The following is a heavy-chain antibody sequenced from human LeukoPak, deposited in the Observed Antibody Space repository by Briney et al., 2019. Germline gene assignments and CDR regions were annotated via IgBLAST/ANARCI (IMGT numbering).Heavy chain of an antibody. V-gene: IGHV3-30*02. CDR3: AKDHLYYYDSSGYYSEYFDY. Sequence: PGGSLRLSCAASGFTFSSYGIHWVRQAPGKGLEWVAFIRYDGSNKYYTDSVKGRFTISRDNSKNTLYLQMNSLRAEDTAVYYCAKDHLYYYDSSGYYSEYFDYWGQGTLVTVSS. CDR1: GFTFSSYG. D-gene: IGHD3-22*01. CDR2: IRYDGSNK. J-gene: IGHJ4*02.